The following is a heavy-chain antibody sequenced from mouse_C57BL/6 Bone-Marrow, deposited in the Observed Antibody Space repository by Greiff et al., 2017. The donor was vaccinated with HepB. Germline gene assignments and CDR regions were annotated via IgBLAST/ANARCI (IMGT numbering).Heavy chain of an antibody. CDR2: IDPSDSYT. V-gene: IGHV1-69*01. Sequence: QVQLQQPGAELVMPGASVKLSCKASGYTFTSYWMHWVKQRPGQGLEWIGEIDPSDSYTNYNQKFKGKSTFTVDKSSSTAYMQLSSLTSEDSAVYYCAREGIPDFDYWGQGTTLTVSS. CDR1: GYTFTSYW. J-gene: IGHJ2*01. D-gene: IGHD5-1-1*01. CDR3: AREGIPDFDY.